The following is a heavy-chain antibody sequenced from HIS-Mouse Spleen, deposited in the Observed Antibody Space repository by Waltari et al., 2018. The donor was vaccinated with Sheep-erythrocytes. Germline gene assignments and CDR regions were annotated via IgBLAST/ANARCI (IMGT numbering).Heavy chain of an antibody. J-gene: IGHJ3*02. V-gene: IGHV3-21*01. Sequence: EVQLVESGGGLVKPGGSRRLPWGARGFTFRSISLNWVRQAPGKGLEWVSAISSSSSYIYYADSVKGRFTISRDNAKNSLYLQMNSLRAEDTAVYYCARDSMGHDAFDIWGQGTMVTVSS. D-gene: IGHD3-10*01. CDR2: ISSSSSYI. CDR1: GFTFRSIS. CDR3: ARDSMGHDAFDI.